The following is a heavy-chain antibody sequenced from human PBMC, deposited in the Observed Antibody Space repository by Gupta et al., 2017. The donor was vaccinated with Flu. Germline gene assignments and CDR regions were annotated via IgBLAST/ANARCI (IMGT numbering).Heavy chain of an antibody. CDR1: GFTFSSHW. J-gene: IGHJ4*02. Sequence: EVQLVESAGGSVQTGGSLRLSCAPSGFTFSSHWMHWVRQAPGKGLVWVSRINNDGSSTTYADSVKGRFTISRDNSKNTLYLHMNSLRVEDTAVYYCARGTGRDYYTDYWGQGTLVTVSS. D-gene: IGHD2-8*02. V-gene: IGHV3-74*03. CDR3: ARGTGRDYYTDY. CDR2: INNDGSST.